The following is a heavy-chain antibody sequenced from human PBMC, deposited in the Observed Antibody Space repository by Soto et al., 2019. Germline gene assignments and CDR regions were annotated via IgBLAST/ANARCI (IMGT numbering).Heavy chain of an antibody. J-gene: IGHJ4*02. CDR3: ASGGYQLYWAH. CDR2: IYHSGTT. CDR1: GASLTSGDYY. V-gene: IGHV4-30-4*01. Sequence: SETLSLTCTVSGASLTSGDYYWGWIRQPPGKGLEWIGYIYHSGTTYDNPSLKSRTTMSVDTSKNQFSLKLSSVTAADTAVYYCASGGYQLYWAHWGQGSLVTVSS. D-gene: IGHD2-8*02.